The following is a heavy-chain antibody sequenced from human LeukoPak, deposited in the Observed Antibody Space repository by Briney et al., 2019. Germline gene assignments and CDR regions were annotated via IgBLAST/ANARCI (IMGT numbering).Heavy chain of an antibody. Sequence: KPSETLSLTCTVSGGAISRSTYSWGWVRQPPGKGLEWIGNIYYSGSTDYNPSLKSRVTISVDTSKNQFSLRLTSVTAADTAVYYCARGLHPPWELHYWGQGTLVTVSS. CDR2: IYYSGST. CDR1: GGAISRSTYS. V-gene: IGHV4-39*07. CDR3: ARGLHPPWELHY. J-gene: IGHJ4*02. D-gene: IGHD1-26*01.